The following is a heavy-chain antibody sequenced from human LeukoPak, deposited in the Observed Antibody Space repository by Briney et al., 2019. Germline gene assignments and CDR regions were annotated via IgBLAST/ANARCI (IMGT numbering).Heavy chain of an antibody. V-gene: IGHV3-74*01. Sequence: GGSLRLSCAASGFDFSSNWMHWVRHAPGQGLVWVSRIKGDGISTNYADSVKGRFTISRDIAKNTLYLQMDSLRAEDTAVYYCARDRAWNYFDYWGQGTLVTVSS. J-gene: IGHJ4*02. D-gene: IGHD3-3*01. CDR1: GFDFSSNW. CDR2: IKGDGIST. CDR3: ARDRAWNYFDY.